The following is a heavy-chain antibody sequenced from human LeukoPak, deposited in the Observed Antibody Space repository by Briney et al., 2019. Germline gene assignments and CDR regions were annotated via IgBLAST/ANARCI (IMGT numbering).Heavy chain of an antibody. V-gene: IGHV3-21*01. CDR2: ISTDAGET. J-gene: IGHJ4*02. CDR3: ARVRSPRYFDY. Sequence: PGGSLRLSCAAPGFTFSNSGMSWVRQAPGKGLEWVSAISTDAGETHYADSVKGRFTISRDNAKNSLYLQMNSLRAEDTAVYYCARVRSPRYFDYWGQGTLVTVSS. CDR1: GFTFSNSG.